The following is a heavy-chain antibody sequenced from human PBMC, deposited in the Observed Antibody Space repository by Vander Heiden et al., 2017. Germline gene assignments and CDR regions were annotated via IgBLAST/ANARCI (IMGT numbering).Heavy chain of an antibody. Sequence: QVQLQQWGAGLLKPSETLSLSCIGYDGSFSGHYWTWIRQTPGKGLEWIGEISLSGSFAYNPSLKSRLTISVDTSENQFSLRLTSLTAADTAVYYCARGGVASRLQHWGQGTLVTVSS. V-gene: IGHV4-34*01. J-gene: IGHJ1*01. CDR2: ISLSGSF. D-gene: IGHD6-6*01. CDR3: ARGGVASRLQH. CDR1: DGSFSGHY.